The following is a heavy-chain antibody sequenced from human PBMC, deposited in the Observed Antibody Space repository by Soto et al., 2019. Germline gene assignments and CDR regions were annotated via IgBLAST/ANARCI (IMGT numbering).Heavy chain of an antibody. CDR2: ISYDGSNK. CDR1: GFTFSSYG. V-gene: IGHV3-30*18. D-gene: IGHD2-2*01. Sequence: QVQLVESGGGVVQPGRSLRLSCAASGFTFSSYGMHWVRQAPGKGLEWVAVISYDGSNKYYADSVKGRFTISRDNSKNTLYLQMNSLRAEDTAVYYCANLGVVPAAISDDYWGQGTLVTVSS. CDR3: ANLGVVPAAISDDY. J-gene: IGHJ4*02.